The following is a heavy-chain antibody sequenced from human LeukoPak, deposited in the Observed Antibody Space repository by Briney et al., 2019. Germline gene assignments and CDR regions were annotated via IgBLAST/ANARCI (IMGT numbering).Heavy chain of an antibody. Sequence: PSETLSLTCTVSGYSISSGYYWGWIRQPPGKGLEWIGSIYYSGSTYYNPSLKSRVTISVDTSKNQFTLKLSSVTAADTAVYYCASSSSSLRGAFDIWGQGTMVTVSS. D-gene: IGHD6-13*01. J-gene: IGHJ3*02. CDR1: GYSISSGYY. V-gene: IGHV4-38-2*02. CDR2: IYYSGST. CDR3: ASSSSSLRGAFDI.